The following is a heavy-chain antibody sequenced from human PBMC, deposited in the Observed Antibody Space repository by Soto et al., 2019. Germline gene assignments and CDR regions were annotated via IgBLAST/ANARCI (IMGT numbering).Heavy chain of an antibody. CDR1: GFTFSIYA. J-gene: IGHJ4*02. CDR3: AKDRPNYYDASGNYYKSGGDY. D-gene: IGHD3-10*01. Sequence: GGSLRLSCAASGFTFSIYAMSWVRQAPGKGPEWVSSISGNGAYTFYTDSVKGRFTISRDNSKNTLYLQMNSLRADDTAVYYCAKDRPNYYDASGNYYKSGGDYWGQGTLVTVSS. CDR2: ISGNGAYT. V-gene: IGHV3-23*01.